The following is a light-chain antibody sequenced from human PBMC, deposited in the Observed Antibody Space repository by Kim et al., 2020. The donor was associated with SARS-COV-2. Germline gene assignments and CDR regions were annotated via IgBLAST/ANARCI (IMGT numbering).Light chain of an antibody. CDR1: QSVSRN. V-gene: IGKV3-15*01. J-gene: IGKJ2*01. Sequence: GSPGESAPLSCRASQSVSRNLAWYQQKPGQAPRLLIYGASTRATGIPARFSGSGSGTEFTLTLSSLQSEDFAVYYCQQYNNWPLYTFGQGTKLEI. CDR2: GAS. CDR3: QQYNNWPLYT.